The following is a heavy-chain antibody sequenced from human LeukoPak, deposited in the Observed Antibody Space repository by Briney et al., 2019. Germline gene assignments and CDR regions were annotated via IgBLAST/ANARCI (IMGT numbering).Heavy chain of an antibody. CDR3: ARASQAFAFDI. V-gene: IGHV4-31*03. CDR2: IYYSGST. J-gene: IGHJ3*02. CDR1: GGSISSGGYY. Sequence: SQTLSLTCTVSGGSISSGGYYWSWIRQHPGKGLEWIGYIYYSGSTYYNPSLKSRVTISVDMSKNQFSLKPSSVTAADTAVYYCARASQAFAFDIWGQGTMVTVSS.